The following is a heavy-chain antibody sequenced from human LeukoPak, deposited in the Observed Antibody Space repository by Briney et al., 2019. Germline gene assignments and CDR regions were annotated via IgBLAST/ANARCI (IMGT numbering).Heavy chain of an antibody. CDR1: VYTFTSYG. J-gene: IGHJ4*02. V-gene: IGHV1-18*01. D-gene: IGHD3-16*02. CDR3: ARDGRGVSGSYRRALFDY. Sequence: ASVKVSCQASVYTFTSYGISGVRQAPGQGREWMGWINAYNGNTNYAQKLQGRATMTTATSTSTGYMELRSLRSDDTAVYYCARDGRGVSGSYRRALFDYWGQGTLVTVSS. CDR2: INAYNGNT.